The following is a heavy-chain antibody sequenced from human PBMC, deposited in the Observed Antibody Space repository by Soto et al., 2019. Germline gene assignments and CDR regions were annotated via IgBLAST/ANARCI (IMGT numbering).Heavy chain of an antibody. CDR2: ISYTGRT. V-gene: IGHV4-61*03. D-gene: IGHD7-27*01. J-gene: IGHJ6*02. Sequence: ASETLSLTCIVSGDSVTSGSYYWTWLRQPPGKGLEWIGYISYTGRTKYNPSLQSRVTISVDTSKNDFSLNLSSVTAADTAVYFCAREWGLLPYYVMNVWGHGTAVTVSS. CDR1: GDSVTSGSYY. CDR3: AREWGLLPYYVMNV.